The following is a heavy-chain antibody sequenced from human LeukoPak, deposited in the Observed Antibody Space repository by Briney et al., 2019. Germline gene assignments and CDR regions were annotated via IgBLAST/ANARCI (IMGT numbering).Heavy chain of an antibody. J-gene: IGHJ4*02. CDR2: IYYSGST. CDR1: GRSISSSSYY. CDR3: ARIMAGSFDY. D-gene: IGHD6-19*01. Sequence: ASETLSLTCTVSGRSISSSSYYWGWIRQPPGKGLEWIGSIYYSGSTYYNPSLKSRVTISVDTSKNQFSLKLSSVTAADTAVYYCARIMAGSFDYWGQGTLVTLSS. V-gene: IGHV4-39*01.